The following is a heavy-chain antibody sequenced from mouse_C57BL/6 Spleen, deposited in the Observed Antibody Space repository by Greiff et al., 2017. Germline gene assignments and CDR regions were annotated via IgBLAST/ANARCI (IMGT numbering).Heavy chain of an antibody. D-gene: IGHD1-3*01. Sequence: EVMLVESGGDLVKPGGSLKLSCAASGFTFSSYGMSWVRQTPDKRLEWVATISSGGSYTYYPDSVKGRFTISRDNAKNTLYLQMSRLKSEDTAMYYCANSFDYWGQGTTLTVSS. CDR3: ANSFDY. J-gene: IGHJ2*01. CDR1: GFTFSSYG. V-gene: IGHV5-6*01. CDR2: ISSGGSYT.